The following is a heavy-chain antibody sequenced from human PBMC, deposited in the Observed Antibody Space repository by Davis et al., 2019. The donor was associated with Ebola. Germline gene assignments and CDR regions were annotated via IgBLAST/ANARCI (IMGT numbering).Heavy chain of an antibody. Sequence: MPGGSLRLSCAVYGGSFSGYYWSWIRQPPGKGLEWIAEINHSGSTNYNPSLKSRVTISVDTSKNQFSLKLSSVTAADTAVYYCARGIVATIRGLVYYYYGMDVWGKGTTVTVSS. J-gene: IGHJ6*04. CDR2: INHSGST. V-gene: IGHV4-34*01. D-gene: IGHD5-12*01. CDR3: ARGIVATIRGLVYYYYGMDV. CDR1: GGSFSGYY.